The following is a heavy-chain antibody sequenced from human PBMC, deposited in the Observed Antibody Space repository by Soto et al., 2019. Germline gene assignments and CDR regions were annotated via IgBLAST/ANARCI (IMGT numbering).Heavy chain of an antibody. Sequence: PGGSLRLSCAASGFTFSSYAMHWVRQAPGKGLEWVAVISYDGSNKYYADSVKGRFTISRDNSKNTLYLQMNSLRTEDTALYYCAKARLSSSWSHYGMDVWGQGTTVTVS. CDR1: GFTFSSYA. CDR3: AKARLSSSWSHYGMDV. J-gene: IGHJ6*02. V-gene: IGHV3-30-3*01. CDR2: ISYDGSNK. D-gene: IGHD6-13*01.